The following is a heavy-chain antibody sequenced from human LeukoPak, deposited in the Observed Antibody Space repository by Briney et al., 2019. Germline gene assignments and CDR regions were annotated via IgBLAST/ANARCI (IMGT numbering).Heavy chain of an antibody. Sequence: GGSLRLSCAASGFTFSSYAMHWVRQAPGKGLEYVSAISSNGGSTYYANSVKGRFTISRDNSKNTLYLQMGSLRAEDVAVYYCARDGQDRLFDYWGQGTLVTVSS. CDR1: GFTFSSYA. J-gene: IGHJ4*02. CDR3: ARDGQDRLFDY. CDR2: ISSNGGST. V-gene: IGHV3-64*01.